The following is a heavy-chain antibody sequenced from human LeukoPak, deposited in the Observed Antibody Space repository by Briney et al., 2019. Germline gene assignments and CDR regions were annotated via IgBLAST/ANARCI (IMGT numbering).Heavy chain of an antibody. CDR2: INPNSGGT. D-gene: IGHD5-18*01. CDR3: ARDLRAIVYTAKAILDY. Sequence: ASVKVSCKASGYTFTGYYMHWVRQAPGQGLEWMGWINPNSGGTNYAQKFQGRVTMTRDTSISTAYMELSRLRSDDTAVYYCARDLRAIVYTAKAILDYWGQGTLVTVSS. V-gene: IGHV1-2*02. J-gene: IGHJ4*02. CDR1: GYTFTGYY.